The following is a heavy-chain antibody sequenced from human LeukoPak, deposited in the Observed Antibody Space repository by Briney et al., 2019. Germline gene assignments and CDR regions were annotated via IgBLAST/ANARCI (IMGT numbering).Heavy chain of an antibody. CDR2: IYYSGST. J-gene: IGHJ4*02. D-gene: IGHD3-22*01. CDR1: GGSISSYY. Sequence: TSETLSLTCTVSGGSISSYYWSWIRQPPGKGLEWIGYIYYSGSTNYNPSLKSRVTISVDTSKNQFSLKLSSVTAADTAVYYCASARYDSSGYYLDYWGQGTLVTVSS. V-gene: IGHV4-59*08. CDR3: ASARYDSSGYYLDY.